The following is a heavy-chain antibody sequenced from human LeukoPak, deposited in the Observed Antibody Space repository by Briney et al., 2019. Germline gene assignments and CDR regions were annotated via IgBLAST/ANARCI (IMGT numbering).Heavy chain of an antibody. D-gene: IGHD5-18*01. CDR3: AKDRGYSYGISEY. CDR2: ISYDGSNK. Sequence: GGSLRLSCAASGFTFSSYGLHWVRQAPGKGLEWVAVISYDGSNKYYADSVKGRFTISRDNSKNTLYLQMNSLRAEDTAVYYCAKDRGYSYGISEYWGQGTLVTVSS. V-gene: IGHV3-30*18. CDR1: GFTFSSYG. J-gene: IGHJ4*02.